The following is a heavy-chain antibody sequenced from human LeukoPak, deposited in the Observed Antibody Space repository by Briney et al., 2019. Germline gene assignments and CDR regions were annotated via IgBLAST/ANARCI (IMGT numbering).Heavy chain of an antibody. CDR1: GGSISSYY. CDR3: ARGYSYDSFDY. J-gene: IGHJ4*02. V-gene: IGHV4-59*01. D-gene: IGHD5-18*01. Sequence: SETLSLTCTVSGGSISSYYRSWIRQPPGKGLEWIGYIYYSGSTNYNPSLKSRVIISVDTSKSQSSLKLNSVTAADTAVYFCARGYSYDSFDYWGLGTLVTVSS. CDR2: IYYSGST.